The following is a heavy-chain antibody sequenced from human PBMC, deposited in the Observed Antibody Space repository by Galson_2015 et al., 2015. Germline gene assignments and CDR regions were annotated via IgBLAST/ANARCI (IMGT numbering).Heavy chain of an antibody. Sequence: FYAASVKGRFTFSRDNAKCSLHLQMNSLGAEDTAVHYCARDSRSSGWRGGYNDAFDIWGQGTMVTVSS. D-gene: IGHD6-19*01. CDR3: ARDSRSSGWRGGYNDAFDI. V-gene: IGHV3-48*04. J-gene: IGHJ3*02.